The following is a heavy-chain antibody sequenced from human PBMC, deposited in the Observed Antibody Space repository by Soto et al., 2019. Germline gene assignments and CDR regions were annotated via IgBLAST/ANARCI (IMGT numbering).Heavy chain of an antibody. V-gene: IGHV1-69*13. Sequence: ASVKVSCKASGGTFSSYAISWVRQAPGQGLEWMGGIIPIFGTANYAQKFQGRVTITADESTSTAYMELSSLRSEDTAVYYCARAADPYYYDSSGYYRRFDYWGQGTLVTVSS. J-gene: IGHJ4*02. CDR2: IIPIFGTA. D-gene: IGHD3-22*01. CDR3: ARAADPYYYDSSGYYRRFDY. CDR1: GGTFSSYA.